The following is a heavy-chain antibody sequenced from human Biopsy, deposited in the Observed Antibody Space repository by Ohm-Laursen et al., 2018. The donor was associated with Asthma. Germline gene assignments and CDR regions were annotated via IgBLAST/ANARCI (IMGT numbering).Heavy chain of an antibody. Sequence: SLRLSCAASGFTFSNYAMSWVRQAPGKGLEWVSSITGSGGFTYYADSVKGRFTISRDKSENTLYLQMNSQTAEDTAVYYCAREGVAGTHIEDWGQGTLVTVSS. CDR1: GFTFSNYA. J-gene: IGHJ4*02. CDR3: AREGVAGTHIED. CDR2: ITGSGGFT. D-gene: IGHD6-19*01. V-gene: IGHV3-23*01.